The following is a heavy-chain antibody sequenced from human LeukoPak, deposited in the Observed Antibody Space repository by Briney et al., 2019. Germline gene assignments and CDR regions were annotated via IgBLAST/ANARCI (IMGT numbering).Heavy chain of an antibody. V-gene: IGHV3-30-3*01. CDR2: ISYDGSNK. J-gene: IGHJ6*02. CDR1: GFTFSSYA. CDR3: ARDLYSSGLKDYYYYGMDV. D-gene: IGHD6-19*01. Sequence: GRSLRLSCAASGFTFSSYAMHWVRQAPGKGLEWVAVISYDGSNKYYADSVKGRFTISRDNSKNTLYPQMNSLRAEDTAVYYCARDLYSSGLKDYYYYGMDVWGQGTTVTVSS.